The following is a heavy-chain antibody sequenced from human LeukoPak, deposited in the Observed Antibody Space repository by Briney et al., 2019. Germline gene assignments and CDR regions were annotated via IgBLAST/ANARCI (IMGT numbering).Heavy chain of an antibody. Sequence: GGSLRLSCAASGFSFSDYSMNWVRQAPGKGLEWVSLISADGGSTFSADSVKGRFSISRDNSKNSLYLQMNSLRSEDTAMYYCAKESGKFDYWGQGTLVAVSS. J-gene: IGHJ4*02. CDR1: GFSFSDYS. CDR3: AKESGKFDY. V-gene: IGHV3-43*02. CDR2: ISADGGST.